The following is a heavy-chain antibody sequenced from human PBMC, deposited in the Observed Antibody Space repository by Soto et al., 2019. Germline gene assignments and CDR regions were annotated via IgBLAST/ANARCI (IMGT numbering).Heavy chain of an antibody. CDR1: GGSFSGYY. CDR3: ARGARPLPYSSGWSSKNAEYFQH. CDR2: INHSGST. V-gene: IGHV4-34*01. J-gene: IGHJ1*01. Sequence: PSETLSLTCAVYGGSFSGYYWSWIRQPPGKGLEWIGEINHSGSTNYNPSLKSRVTISVDTSKNQFSLKLSSVTAADTAVYYCARGARPLPYSSGWSSKNAEYFQHWGQGTLVTVSS. D-gene: IGHD6-19*01.